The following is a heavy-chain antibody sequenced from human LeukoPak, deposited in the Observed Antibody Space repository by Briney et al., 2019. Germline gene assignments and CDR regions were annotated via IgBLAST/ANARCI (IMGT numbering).Heavy chain of an antibody. V-gene: IGHV4-59*12. CDR2: IYYSGST. Sequence: SETLSLACTVSGGSISSYYWSWIRQPPGKGLEWIGYIYYSGSTNYNPSLKSRVTISVDTSKNQFSLKLSSVTAADTAVYYCARAMVRGAPTWFDPWGQGTLITVSS. D-gene: IGHD3-10*01. CDR3: ARAMVRGAPTWFDP. CDR1: GGSISSYY. J-gene: IGHJ5*02.